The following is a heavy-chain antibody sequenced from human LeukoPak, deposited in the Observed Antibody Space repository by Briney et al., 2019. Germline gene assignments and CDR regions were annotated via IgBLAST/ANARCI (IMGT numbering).Heavy chain of an antibody. Sequence: ASVKVSCKASGYTFTSYGISWVRQAPGQGLEWMGWISAYNGNTNYAQKLQGRVIMTTDTSTSTAYMELRSLRSDDTAVYYCARGSYLYDILTGKHWFDPWGQGTLVTVSS. D-gene: IGHD3-9*01. V-gene: IGHV1-18*01. CDR1: GYTFTSYG. CDR3: ARGSYLYDILTGKHWFDP. CDR2: ISAYNGNT. J-gene: IGHJ5*02.